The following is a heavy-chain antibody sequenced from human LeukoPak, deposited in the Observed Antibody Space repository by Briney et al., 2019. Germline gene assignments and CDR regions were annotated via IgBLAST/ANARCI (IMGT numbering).Heavy chain of an antibody. Sequence: GGSLRLSCAASGFTFSSYAMSWARQAPGKGLEWVSAISGSGGSTYYADSVKGRFTISRDNSKNTLYLQMNSLRAEDTAVYYCAKSRGYCSSTSCYPPKYFDYWGQGTLVTVSS. CDR1: GFTFSSYA. D-gene: IGHD2-2*01. V-gene: IGHV3-23*01. CDR3: AKSRGYCSSTSCYPPKYFDY. J-gene: IGHJ4*02. CDR2: ISGSGGST.